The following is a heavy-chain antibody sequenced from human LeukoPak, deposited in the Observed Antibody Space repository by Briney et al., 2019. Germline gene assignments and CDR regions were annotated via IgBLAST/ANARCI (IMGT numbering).Heavy chain of an antibody. CDR2: ISYDGSNK. J-gene: IGHJ4*02. Sequence: PGGSLRLSCAASGFTFSSYAMHWVRQAPGKGLEWVAVISYDGSNKYYADSVKGRFTISRDNSKNTLYLQMNSLRAEDTAVYYCAKEGSRRYYFDYWGQGTLVTVSS. CDR1: GFTFSSYA. V-gene: IGHV3-30-3*01. CDR3: AKEGSRRYYFDY. D-gene: IGHD6-13*01.